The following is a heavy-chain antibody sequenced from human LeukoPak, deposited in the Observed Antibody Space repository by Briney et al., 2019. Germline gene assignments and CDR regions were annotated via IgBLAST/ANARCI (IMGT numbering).Heavy chain of an antibody. J-gene: IGHJ4*02. V-gene: IGHV3-21*01. CDR3: ARDRQTWGWSPVDY. Sequence: PGGSLRLSCAASGFTFSSYSMNWVRQAPGKGLEWVSSISSSSSYIYYADSVKGRFTISRDNAKNSLYLQMNSLRAEDTAVYYCARDRQTWGWSPVDYWGQGTLVTVSS. D-gene: IGHD6-19*01. CDR2: ISSSSSYI. CDR1: GFTFSSYS.